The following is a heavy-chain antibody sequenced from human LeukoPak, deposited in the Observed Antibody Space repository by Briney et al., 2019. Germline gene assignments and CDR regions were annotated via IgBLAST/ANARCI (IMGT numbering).Heavy chain of an antibody. CDR1: GFPFSSYE. CDR3: ATFATRYYYDSSDLPAFDI. Sequence: PGGSLTLPCAASGFPFSSYEMKCARDSPGKGLEGVSYICNSGSTIYNAGSVKSRFTISRENARNSLYLQMNSLRAEDTAVYYCATFATRYYYDSSDLPAFDIWGQGTMVTVSS. D-gene: IGHD3-22*01. CDR2: ICNSGSTI. V-gene: IGHV3-48*03. J-gene: IGHJ3*02.